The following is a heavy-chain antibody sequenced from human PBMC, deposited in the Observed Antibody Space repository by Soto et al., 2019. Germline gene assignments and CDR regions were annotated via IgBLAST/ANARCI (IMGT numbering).Heavy chain of an antibody. CDR1: GGPFSSYA. CDR2: IIPIFGTA. V-gene: IGHV1-69*13. D-gene: IGHD3-10*01. J-gene: IGHJ6*02. Sequence: SVKVSFKASGGPFSSYAISLVRQAPGQGLEWMAGIIPIFGTANYAQKFQGRVTITADESTSTAYMELSSLRSEDTAVYYCASCGSGINYYYYGMDVWGQGTTVTVSS. CDR3: ASCGSGINYYYYGMDV.